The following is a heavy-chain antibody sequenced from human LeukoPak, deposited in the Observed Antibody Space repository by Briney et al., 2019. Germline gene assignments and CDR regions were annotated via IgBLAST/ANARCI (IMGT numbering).Heavy chain of an antibody. CDR2: INPNSGGT. Sequence: ASVTVSCKTSGYTFTDYYMHWVRQAPGQGLEWMGWINPNSGGTNYAQKFQRRVTMTTDTSISTAYMEVSRLRSDDTAVYYCARVRIGQQLDKYYYYAMDVWGQGTTVTVSS. CDR1: GYTFTDYY. CDR3: ARVRIGQQLDKYYYYAMDV. D-gene: IGHD6-13*01. J-gene: IGHJ6*02. V-gene: IGHV1-2*02.